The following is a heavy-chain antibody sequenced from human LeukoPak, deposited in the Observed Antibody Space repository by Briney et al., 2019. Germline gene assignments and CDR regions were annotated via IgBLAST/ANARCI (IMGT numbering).Heavy chain of an antibody. CDR1: GGTFSSYA. J-gene: IGHJ4*02. CDR3: ARGPPGARGYCSGGSCYSDFDY. D-gene: IGHD2-15*01. V-gene: IGHV1-69*13. Sequence: ASVKVSCKASGGTFSSYAISWVRQAPGQGLEWMGGIIPIFGTANYAQKFQGRVTITADESTSTAYMELSSLRSEDTAVYYCARGPPGARGYCSGGSCYSDFDYWGQGTLVTVSS. CDR2: IIPIFGTA.